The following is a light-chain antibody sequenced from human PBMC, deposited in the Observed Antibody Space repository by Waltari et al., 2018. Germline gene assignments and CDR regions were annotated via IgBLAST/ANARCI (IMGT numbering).Light chain of an antibody. CDR2: AAS. CDR1: QGISSW. J-gene: IGKJ1*01. CDR3: MQALQIPWT. Sequence: DIQMTQSPSSVSASVGDRVTITCRASQGISSWLAWYQQKPGKAPKLLIYAASSLQSGVPSRFSGSGSGTDFTLTISRVEAEDVGVYYCMQALQIPWTFGQGTKVEIK. V-gene: IGKV1-12*01.